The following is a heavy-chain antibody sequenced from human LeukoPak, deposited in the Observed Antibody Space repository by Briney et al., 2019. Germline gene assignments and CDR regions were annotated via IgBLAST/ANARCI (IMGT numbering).Heavy chain of an antibody. CDR3: ARGVPYDSWSGPHYSDY. D-gene: IGHD3-3*01. CDR2: IRASDGRT. Sequence: GGSLRLSCVASGFTFSSSSMSWVRQAPGKGLECVSSIRASDGRTYYGDSVEGRFTISRDNSKNTLYLQMNSLRAEDTAVYYCARGVPYDSWSGPHYSDYWGQGTLVTVSS. J-gene: IGHJ4*02. CDR1: GFTFSSSS. V-gene: IGHV3-23*01.